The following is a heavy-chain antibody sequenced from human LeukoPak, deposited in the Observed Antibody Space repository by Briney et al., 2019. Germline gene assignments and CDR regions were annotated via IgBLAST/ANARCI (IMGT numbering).Heavy chain of an antibody. D-gene: IGHD4-17*01. J-gene: IGHJ4*02. V-gene: IGHV4-59*01. CDR1: GGSISSFF. Sequence: SETLSLTCTVSGGSISSFFWSWIRQPPGKGLEWLGCIDYSGSTQYSPSLKSRVTISVDTSKQQFSLKLSSVTAADTAVYYCARGLRGTTVTTAFDYWGQGTLVTVSS. CDR3: ARGLRGTTVTTAFDY. CDR2: IDYSGST.